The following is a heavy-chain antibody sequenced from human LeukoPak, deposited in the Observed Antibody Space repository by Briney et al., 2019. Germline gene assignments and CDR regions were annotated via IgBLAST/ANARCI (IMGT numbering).Heavy chain of an antibody. CDR3: ARELGRSTTGTTGWFDP. Sequence: SVKVSCKASGGTFSSYAISWVRQAPGQGLEWMGGIIPIFGTANYAQKFQGRVTITTDESTSTASMELSSLRSEDTTVYYGARELGRSTTGTTGWFDPWGQGTLVTVSS. CDR1: GGTFSSYA. V-gene: IGHV1-69*05. J-gene: IGHJ5*02. CDR2: IIPIFGTA. D-gene: IGHD1-1*01.